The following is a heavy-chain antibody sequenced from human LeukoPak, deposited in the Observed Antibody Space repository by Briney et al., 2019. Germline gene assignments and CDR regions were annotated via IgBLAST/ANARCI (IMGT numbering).Heavy chain of an antibody. J-gene: IGHJ4*02. D-gene: IGHD3-9*01. CDR2: ISYDGSSK. CDR3: AREYDYDILTGYYDY. V-gene: IGHV3-30*04. Sequence: GRSLRLSCAASGFTFSSYAMHWVRQAPGKGQEWVAVISYDGSSKSYADSVKGRFTISRDNSKNTLYLQMNSLRAKDTAVYYCAREYDYDILTGYYDYWGQGTLVTVSS. CDR1: GFTFSSYA.